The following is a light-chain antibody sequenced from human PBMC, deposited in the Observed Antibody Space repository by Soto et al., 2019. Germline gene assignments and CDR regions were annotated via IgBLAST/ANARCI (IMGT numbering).Light chain of an antibody. J-gene: IGLJ2*01. CDR3: CSYAGTTTFVV. CDR1: SSDVGRYNL. CDR2: EVS. Sequence: QSALTQPASVSGSPGQSITLSCTGTSSDVGRYNLVSWYQQHPGKAPKLMVYEVSKRPSGVSDRFSGSKSGNTASLTISGLQAEDEADYYCCSYAGTTTFVVFGGGTKLTVL. V-gene: IGLV2-23*02.